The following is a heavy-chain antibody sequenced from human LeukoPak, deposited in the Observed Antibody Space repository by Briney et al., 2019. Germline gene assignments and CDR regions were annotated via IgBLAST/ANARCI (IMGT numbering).Heavy chain of an antibody. CDR2: ISGSGGST. V-gene: IGHV3-23*01. CDR3: AKDYSSGWSGVWDAFDI. CDR1: GFTFSSYA. Sequence: GGSLRLSCAASGFTFSSYAMSWVRQAPGKGLEWVSAISGSGGSTYYADSVKGRFTISRDNSKNTLYLQMNSLRAEDTAVYYCAKDYSSGWSGVWDAFDIWGQGTMVTVSS. J-gene: IGHJ3*02. D-gene: IGHD6-19*01.